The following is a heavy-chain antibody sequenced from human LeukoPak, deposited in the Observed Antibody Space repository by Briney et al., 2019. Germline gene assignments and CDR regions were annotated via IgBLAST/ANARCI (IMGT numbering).Heavy chain of an antibody. D-gene: IGHD3-10*01. J-gene: IGHJ4*02. CDR1: GFTFSSYS. CDR2: ISSSSSYI. Sequence: GGSLRLSCAASGFTFSSYSMTWVRQAPGKGLEWVSSISSSSSYIYYADSVKGRFTMSRDNAKNSLYLQMNSLRAEDTAVYYCARPMNTGGSGSHYRPLDYWGQGTLVTVSS. V-gene: IGHV3-21*01. CDR3: ARPMNTGGSGSHYRPLDY.